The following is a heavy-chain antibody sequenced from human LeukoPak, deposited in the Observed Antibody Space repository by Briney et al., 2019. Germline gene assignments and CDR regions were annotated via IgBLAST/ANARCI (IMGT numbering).Heavy chain of an antibody. CDR1: GYTFTSYY. D-gene: IGHD6-19*01. V-gene: IGHV1-46*01. CDR3: ARDGIAVAGRGNWFDP. J-gene: IGHJ5*02. Sequence: ASVKVSCKASGYTFTSYYMHWVRQAPGQGLEWMGIINPSGGSTSYAQKFQGRVTMTRDTSISTAYMELSRLRSDDTAVYYCARDGIAVAGRGNWFDPWGQGTLVTVSS. CDR2: INPSGGST.